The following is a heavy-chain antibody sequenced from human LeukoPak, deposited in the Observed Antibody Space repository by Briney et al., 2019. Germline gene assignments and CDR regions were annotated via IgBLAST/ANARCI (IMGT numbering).Heavy chain of an antibody. V-gene: IGHV4-59*01. J-gene: IGHJ3*01. CDR1: GGSISTFF. D-gene: IGHD3-10*01. CDR3: ARAPSLLSLWFGEGSDALHV. Sequence: PSETLSLTCTISGGSISTFFWSWVRQPPGKGLEWLGYIYYNGGTNYSPSLKSRVTMSLDTSKNQVSLKLTSVTAADTAVYYCARAPSLLSLWFGEGSDALHVWGQGTMVTVSS. CDR2: IYYNGGT.